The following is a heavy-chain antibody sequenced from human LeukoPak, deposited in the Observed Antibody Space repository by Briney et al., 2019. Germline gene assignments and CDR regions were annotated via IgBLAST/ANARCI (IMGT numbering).Heavy chain of an antibody. CDR3: ARDGGATPGAYYYYGMDV. V-gene: IGHV1-69*01. Sequence: VASVKVSFKASGGTFSSYAISWVRQAPGQGLEWMGGIIPIFGTANYAQKFQGRVTITADESTSTAYMELSSLRSEDTAVYYCARDGGATPGAYYYYGMDVWGQGTTVTVSS. CDR1: GGTFSSYA. J-gene: IGHJ6*02. CDR2: IIPIFGTA. D-gene: IGHD1-26*01.